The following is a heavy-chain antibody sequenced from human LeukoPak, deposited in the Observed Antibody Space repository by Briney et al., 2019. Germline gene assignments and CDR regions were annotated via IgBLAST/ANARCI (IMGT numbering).Heavy chain of an antibody. CDR1: GVSFSGYY. V-gene: IGHV4-34*01. J-gene: IGHJ4*02. D-gene: IGHD3-22*01. CDR2: INHSGST. Sequence: SETLSLTCAVYGVSFSGYYRSWIRQPPGKGLEWIGEINHSGSTNYNPSLKSRVTISVDTSKNQFSLKLSSVTAADTAVYYCARGLRGYYGSSVGYWGQGTLVAVSS. CDR3: ARGLRGYYGSSVGY.